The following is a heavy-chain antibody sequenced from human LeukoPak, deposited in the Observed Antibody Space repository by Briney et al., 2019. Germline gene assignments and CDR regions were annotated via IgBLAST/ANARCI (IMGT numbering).Heavy chain of an antibody. CDR1: GFTVSGNY. CDR2: IYYSGST. CDR3: ARVFLLGGYSYGSGAFDI. V-gene: IGHV4-30-4*08. D-gene: IGHD5-18*01. J-gene: IGHJ3*02. Sequence: LRLSCAASGFTVSGNYMSWVRQAPGKGLEWIGYIYYSGSTYYNPSLKSRVTISVDTSKNQFSLKLSSVTAADTAVYYCARVFLLGGYSYGSGAFDIWGQGTMVTVSS.